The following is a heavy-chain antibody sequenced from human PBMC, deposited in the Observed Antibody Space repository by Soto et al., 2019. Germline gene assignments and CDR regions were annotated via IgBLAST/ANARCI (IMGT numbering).Heavy chain of an antibody. D-gene: IGHD3-10*01. J-gene: IGHJ4*02. V-gene: IGHV5-51*01. CDR2: IYPGDSGT. CDR3: ARPAYYGSGNYYFDY. Sequence: GESLKISCDASGYNFISYCIGWVLQMPGKGLEWMGTIYPGDSGTTHSPSFEGQVTISADKSIRTAYLQWSSLKASDTAMYYCARPAYYGSGNYYFDYWGQGTLVTVSS. CDR1: GYNFISYC.